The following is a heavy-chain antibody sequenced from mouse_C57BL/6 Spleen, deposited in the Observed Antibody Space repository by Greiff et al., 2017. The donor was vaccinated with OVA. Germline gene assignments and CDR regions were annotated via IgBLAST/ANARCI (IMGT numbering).Heavy chain of an antibody. D-gene: IGHD1-1*01. CDR3: ARREITPDYFDY. V-gene: IGHV1-80*01. CDR2: IYPGDGDT. CDR1: GYAFSSYW. J-gene: IGHJ2*01. Sequence: VQLQQSGAELVKPGASVKISCKASGYAFSSYWMNWVKQRPGKGLEWIGQIYPGDGDTNYNGKFKGKATLTADKSSSTAYMQLSSLTSEDSAVYFCARREITPDYFDYWGQGTTLTVSS.